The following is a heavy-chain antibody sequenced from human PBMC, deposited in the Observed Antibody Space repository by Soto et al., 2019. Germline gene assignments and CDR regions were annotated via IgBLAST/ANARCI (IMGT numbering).Heavy chain of an antibody. CDR3: AKVGITMVRGVMGYFDY. V-gene: IGHV3-23*01. D-gene: IGHD3-10*01. Sequence: EVQLLESGGGLVQPGGSLRLSCAASGFTFSSYAMSWVRQAPGKGLEWVSAISGSGGSTYYADSVKGRFTISRDNSKNTLYLQMNSLRAEDTAVYYCAKVGITMVRGVMGYFDYWGQGTLVTVSS. CDR1: GFTFSSYA. CDR2: ISGSGGST. J-gene: IGHJ4*02.